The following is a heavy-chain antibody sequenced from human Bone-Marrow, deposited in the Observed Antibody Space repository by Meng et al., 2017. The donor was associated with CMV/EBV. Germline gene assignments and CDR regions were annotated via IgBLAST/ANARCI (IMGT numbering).Heavy chain of an antibody. Sequence: ASVKVSCKASGYTFTGYYMHWVRQAPGQGLEWMGWINPNSGGTNYAQKSQGRVTMTRDTSISTAYMELSRLRSDDTAVYYCARDTDPAARSYYYYYGMDVWGQGTTVTVSS. D-gene: IGHD6-6*01. V-gene: IGHV1-2*02. CDR2: INPNSGGT. CDR1: GYTFTGYY. CDR3: ARDTDPAARSYYYYYGMDV. J-gene: IGHJ6*02.